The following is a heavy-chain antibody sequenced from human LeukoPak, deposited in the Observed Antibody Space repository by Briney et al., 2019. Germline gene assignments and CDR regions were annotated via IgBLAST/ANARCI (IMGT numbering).Heavy chain of an antibody. J-gene: IGHJ4*02. Sequence: SETLSLTCTVSGGSISSYYWSWIRQPAGKGREWIGRIYTSGSTHYNPSLKSRATMSVDTSKNQYSLKLSSVTAADTAVYYCARDHDSSGYPFDYWGQGTLVTVSS. CDR3: ARDHDSSGYPFDY. D-gene: IGHD3-22*01. V-gene: IGHV4-4*07. CDR2: IYTSGST. CDR1: GGSISSYY.